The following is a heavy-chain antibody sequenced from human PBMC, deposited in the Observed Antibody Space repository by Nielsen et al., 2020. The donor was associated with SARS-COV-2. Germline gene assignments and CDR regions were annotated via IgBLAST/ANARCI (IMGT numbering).Heavy chain of an antibody. J-gene: IGHJ4*02. CDR3: ARDAGGSGNYYKRY. D-gene: IGHD3-10*01. Sequence: SETLSLTCSVSGGSISSGDYYWSWIRQPAGKGLEWIGRIYTSGLTNYNPSLKNRVTILADTSRNQFSLKLSSVTAADTALYYCARDAGGSGNYYKRYWGQGTLVTVSS. CDR1: GGSISSGDYY. CDR2: IYTSGLT. V-gene: IGHV4-61*02.